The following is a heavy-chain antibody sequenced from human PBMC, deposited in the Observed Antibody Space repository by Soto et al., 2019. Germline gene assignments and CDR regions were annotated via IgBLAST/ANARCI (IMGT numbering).Heavy chain of an antibody. CDR2: ISYDGSNK. CDR3: ARDRLRYNWNDFAYYYYGMDV. V-gene: IGHV3-30-3*01. J-gene: IGHJ6*02. CDR1: GFTFSSYA. Sequence: QVQLVESGGGVVQPGRSLRLSCAASGFTFSSYAMHWVRQAPGKGLEWVAVISYDGSNKYYADSVKGRFTISRENSKNTLYLKMHSLRAEDTAVYYCARDRLRYNWNDFAYYYYGMDVWGQGTRVTVSS. D-gene: IGHD1-1*01.